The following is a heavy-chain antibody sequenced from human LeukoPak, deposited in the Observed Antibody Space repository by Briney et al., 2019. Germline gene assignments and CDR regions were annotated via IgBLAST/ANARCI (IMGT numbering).Heavy chain of an antibody. Sequence: GGSLRLSCAASGFTFSSYWMHWVRQAPGKGLEWVASINPDGNKKYSADSVKGRFTISRDNAENSLYLQMNSLRVEDTAFYYCARDLAYSRLDYWGQGMLVTVSS. J-gene: IGHJ4*02. D-gene: IGHD5-18*01. CDR3: ARDLAYSRLDY. CDR1: GFTFSSYW. V-gene: IGHV3-7*01. CDR2: INPDGNKK.